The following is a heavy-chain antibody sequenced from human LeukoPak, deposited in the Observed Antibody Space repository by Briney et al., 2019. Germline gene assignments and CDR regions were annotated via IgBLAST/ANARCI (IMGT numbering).Heavy chain of an antibody. Sequence: GGSLRLSCAASGFTFSSYSMNWVRQAPGKGLEWVSSISSSSSYIYYADSVKGRFTISRDNAKNSLYLQMNSLRAEDTAVYYCARGDCSGGSCYSETLDYWDQGTLVTVSS. CDR3: ARGDCSGGSCYSETLDY. J-gene: IGHJ4*02. D-gene: IGHD2-15*01. CDR1: GFTFSSYS. CDR2: ISSSSSYI. V-gene: IGHV3-21*01.